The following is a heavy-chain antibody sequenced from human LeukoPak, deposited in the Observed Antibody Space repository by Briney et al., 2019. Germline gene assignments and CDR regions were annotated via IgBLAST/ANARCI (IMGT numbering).Heavy chain of an antibody. CDR1: GFTFKTHD. D-gene: IGHD3-10*01. J-gene: IGHJ6*02. CDR3: AKASYYLGYYSGMDV. CDR2: ISGSGDTT. V-gene: IGHV3-23*01. Sequence: QPGGSLRLSCVVSGFTFKTHDMTWVRQAPGKGLEWVSTISGSGDTTYYVDSVKGRFTISRDNSKNTLFLQMNSLRAQDTAIYYCAKASYYLGYYSGMDVWGQGTTVTVSS.